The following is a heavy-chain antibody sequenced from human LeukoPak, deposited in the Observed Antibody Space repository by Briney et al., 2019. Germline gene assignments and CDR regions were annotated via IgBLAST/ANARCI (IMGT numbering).Heavy chain of an antibody. CDR3: ARDSGAFHDYGDYAHLDY. CDR2: INSNGDST. J-gene: IGHJ4*02. Sequence: ASVKVSLTASGYTLTSHYMHWVRQACEQGHEWKGKINSNGDSTSYAQKFKGRITMTRDTSTRTVYMELSSLRSEDTAVYYCARDSGAFHDYGDYAHLDYWGQGTMVTVSS. V-gene: IGHV1-46*01. CDR1: GYTLTSHY. D-gene: IGHD4-17*01.